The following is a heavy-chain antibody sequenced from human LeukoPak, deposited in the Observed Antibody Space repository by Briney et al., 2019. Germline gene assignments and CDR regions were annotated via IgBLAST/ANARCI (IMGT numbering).Heavy chain of an antibody. Sequence: GGSLRLSCAASGFTVSSNYISWVRQAPGKGLEWVSRINSDGSSTSYADSVKGRFTISRDNAKNTLYLQMNSLRAEDTAVYYCARVRSMVRGVNPYYYYYMDVWGKGTTVTISS. J-gene: IGHJ6*03. CDR3: ARVRSMVRGVNPYYYYYMDV. V-gene: IGHV3-74*01. CDR2: INSDGSST. CDR1: GFTVSSNY. D-gene: IGHD3-10*01.